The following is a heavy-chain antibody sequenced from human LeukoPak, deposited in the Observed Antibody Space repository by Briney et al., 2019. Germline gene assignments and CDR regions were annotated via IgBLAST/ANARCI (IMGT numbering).Heavy chain of an antibody. CDR1: GGSISSSNW. CDR2: IYHSRST. CDR3: ASSYSSGWYNWFDP. D-gene: IGHD6-19*01. Sequence: SETLSLTCAVSGGSISSSNWWSWVRQPPGKGLEWIGEIYHSRSTNYNPSLKSRVTISVDKSKNQFSLKLSSVTAADTAVYYCASSYSSGWYNWFDPWGQGTLVTVSS. J-gene: IGHJ5*02. V-gene: IGHV4-4*02.